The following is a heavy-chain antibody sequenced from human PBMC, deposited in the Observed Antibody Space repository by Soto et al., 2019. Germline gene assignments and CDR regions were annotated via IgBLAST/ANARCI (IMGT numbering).Heavy chain of an antibody. J-gene: IGHJ3*02. V-gene: IGHV3-48*01. CDR3: ARDVRYSSSWYGSGRHAFDI. CDR2: ISSSSSTI. D-gene: IGHD6-13*01. CDR1: GFTFSSYS. Sequence: GGSLRLSCAASGFTFSSYSMNWVRQAPGKGLEWVSYISSSSSTIYYADSVKGRFTISRDNAKNSLYLQMNSLRAEDTAVYYCARDVRYSSSWYGSGRHAFDIWGQGTMVTVSS.